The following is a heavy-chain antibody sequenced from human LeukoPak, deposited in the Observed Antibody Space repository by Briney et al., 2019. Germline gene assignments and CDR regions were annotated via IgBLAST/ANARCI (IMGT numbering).Heavy chain of an antibody. D-gene: IGHD6-25*01. CDR3: ARAVAARDRYNWFDP. V-gene: IGHV1-69*02. J-gene: IGHJ5*02. CDR1: GGTFSSYT. Sequence: SVRVSCKASGGTFSSYTISWVRQAPGQGLEWMGRIIPILGIANYAQKFQGRVTITADKSTSTAYMELSSLRSEDTAVYYCARAVAARDRYNWFDPWGQGTLVTVSS. CDR2: IIPILGIA.